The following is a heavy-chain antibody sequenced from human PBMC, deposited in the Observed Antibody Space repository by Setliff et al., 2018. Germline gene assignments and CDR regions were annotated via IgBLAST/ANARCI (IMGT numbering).Heavy chain of an antibody. J-gene: IGHJ4*02. CDR3: ARWSGSSCFDC. V-gene: IGHV4-59*08. CDR2: IYYSGST. D-gene: IGHD3-10*01. CDR1: GGSFTTYY. Sequence: PSETLSLTCTVSGGSFTTYYWSWIRQSPGKGLEWIGYIYYSGSTNYNPSLDSRVTMSVDTSKNQLSLRMRSVTAADTAVYYCARWSGSSCFDCWGQGTLVTVSS.